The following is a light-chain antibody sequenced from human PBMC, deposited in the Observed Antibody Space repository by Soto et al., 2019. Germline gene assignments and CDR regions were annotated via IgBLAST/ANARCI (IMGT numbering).Light chain of an antibody. CDR3: AAWDVSLVV. CDR1: SSNIGTNT. Sequence: QSVLTQPPSASGTPGQRVTISCSGSSSNIGTNTVIWYQQLPGAAPKLLIYSDNQRPSGVPDRFSGSKSGTSASLAISGLQSEDEADYYCAAWDVSLVVFGGVTKHTVL. J-gene: IGLJ2*01. CDR2: SDN. V-gene: IGLV1-44*01.